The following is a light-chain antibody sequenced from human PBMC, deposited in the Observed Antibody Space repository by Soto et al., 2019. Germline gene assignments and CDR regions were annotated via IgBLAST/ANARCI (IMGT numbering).Light chain of an antibody. CDR3: QQYGSSGT. V-gene: IGKV3-15*01. J-gene: IGKJ1*01. CDR1: QNVGSN. Sequence: EIVMTQSPATLSVSPGERATLSCRASQNVGSNLAWFQQKPGQAPRLLIYGASTRATGIPARFSGSGSGTDFTLTISRLEPEDFAVYYCQQYGSSGTFGQGTKVDIK. CDR2: GAS.